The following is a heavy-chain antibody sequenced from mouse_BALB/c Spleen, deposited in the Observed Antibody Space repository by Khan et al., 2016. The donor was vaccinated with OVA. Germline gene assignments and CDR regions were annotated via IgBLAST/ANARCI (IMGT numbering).Heavy chain of an antibody. CDR2: MFTGDGST. D-gene: IGHD2-14*01. Sequence: VQLQESGAELVKPGASVKLSCKASGYTFTSYDINWVRQRPEQGLEWIGWMFTGDGSTKYNENFKGKATLTTDKSSSTAYMQLSRLTSEDSGAYCCARVGYGGFAYWGQGTLVTVSA. V-gene: IGHV1-85*01. CDR1: GYTFTSYD. J-gene: IGHJ3*01. CDR3: ARVGYGGFAY.